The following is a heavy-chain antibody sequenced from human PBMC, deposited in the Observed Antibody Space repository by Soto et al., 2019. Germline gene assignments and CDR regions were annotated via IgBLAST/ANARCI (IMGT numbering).Heavy chain of an antibody. CDR2: IFHSGST. CDR3: ARVYSGSYSDY. D-gene: IGHD1-26*01. Sequence: SETLSLTCAVSGGSIRSNNRWSWVRQPPGKGLEWIGEIFHSGSTNYNPSLKTRVTISVDKSKKQFSLKLSSVTAADTAVYYCARVYSGSYSDYWGQGTLVTVSS. CDR1: GGSIRSNNR. J-gene: IGHJ4*02. V-gene: IGHV4-4*02.